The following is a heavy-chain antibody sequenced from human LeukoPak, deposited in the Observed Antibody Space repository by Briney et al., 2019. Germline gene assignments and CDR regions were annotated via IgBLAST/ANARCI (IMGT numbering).Heavy chain of an antibody. CDR3: AKGYYYDSTNPNFDY. V-gene: IGHV3-23*01. J-gene: IGHJ4*02. Sequence: PVGSLRLSCAASGFTFSSYAMSWVRQAPGKGLEWVSAISGSGGSTYYADSVKGRFTISRDNSKNTLYLQMNSLRAEDTAVYYCAKGYYYDSTNPNFDYWGQGTLVTVSS. CDR2: ISGSGGST. D-gene: IGHD3-22*01. CDR1: GFTFSSYA.